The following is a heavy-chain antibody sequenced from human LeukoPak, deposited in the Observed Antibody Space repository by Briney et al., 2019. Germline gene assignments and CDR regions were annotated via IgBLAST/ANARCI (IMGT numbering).Heavy chain of an antibody. D-gene: IGHD6-19*01. CDR3: ARDTPLTDYTSGWPSNSFDY. Sequence: PGGSLRLSCAASGFNFRYFAMSWVRQAPGKGLEWVSTITGDSGVTYYADSVKGRFTISRDNSKDTLYLQLSSLSAEDTAIYFCARDTPLTDYTSGWPSNSFDYWGQGTLVAVSS. J-gene: IGHJ4*02. CDR2: ITGDSGVT. CDR1: GFNFRYFA. V-gene: IGHV3-23*01.